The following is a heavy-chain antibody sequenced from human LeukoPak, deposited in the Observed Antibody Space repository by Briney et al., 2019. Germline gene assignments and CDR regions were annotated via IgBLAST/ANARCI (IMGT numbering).Heavy chain of an antibody. CDR3: ARDQVAAMVRERYFDY. CDR2: ISSSSSYI. J-gene: IGHJ4*02. CDR1: GFTFSSYS. V-gene: IGHV3-21*01. Sequence: GGSLRLSCAASGFTFSSYSMNWVRQAPGKGLEWVSSISSSSSYIYYADSVKGRFTISRDNAKNSLYLQMNSLRAEDTAVFYCARDQVAAMVRERYFDYWGQGTLVTVSS. D-gene: IGHD3-10*01.